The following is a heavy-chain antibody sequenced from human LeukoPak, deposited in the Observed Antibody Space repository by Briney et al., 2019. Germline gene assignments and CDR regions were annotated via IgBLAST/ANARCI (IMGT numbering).Heavy chain of an antibody. J-gene: IGHJ4*02. CDR1: GYTFTSYG. V-gene: IGHV1-18*01. CDR3: ARDLFEATALDY. Sequence: GASVKVSCKASGYTFTSYGINWVRQAPGQGLEWMGWIRVYSGNTNYAQKLQGRVTMTTDTSTSTAYMELSSLRSEDTAVYYCARDLFEATALDYWGQGTLVTVSS. CDR2: IRVYSGNT. D-gene: IGHD3-10*02.